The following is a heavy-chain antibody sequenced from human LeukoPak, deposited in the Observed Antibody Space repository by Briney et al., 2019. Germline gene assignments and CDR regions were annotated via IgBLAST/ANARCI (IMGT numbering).Heavy chain of an antibody. V-gene: IGHV3-33*08. CDR1: GFTFSSYE. CDR2: IWYDGSNK. D-gene: IGHD3-10*01. CDR3: AAAYVWFGELLAPFDY. J-gene: IGHJ4*02. Sequence: GGSLRLSCAASGFTFSSYEMNWVRQAPGKGLEWVAVIWYDGSNKYYADSVKGRFTISRDNSKNTLYLQMNSLRAEDTAVYYCAAAYVWFGELLAPFDYWGQGTLVTVSS.